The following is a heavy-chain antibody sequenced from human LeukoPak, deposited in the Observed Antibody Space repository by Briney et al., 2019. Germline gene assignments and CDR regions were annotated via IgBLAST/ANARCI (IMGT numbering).Heavy chain of an antibody. CDR2: IYYSGST. CDR1: GGSISSYY. V-gene: IGHV4-59*01. Sequence: SETLSLTCTVSGGSISSYYWSWIRQPPGKGLEWIGYIYYSGSTNYNPSLKSRVTISVDTSKNQFSLKLSSVTAADTAVYYCASLTTAEAFDIWGQGTMVTVSS. CDR3: ASLTTAEAFDI. J-gene: IGHJ3*02. D-gene: IGHD3-22*01.